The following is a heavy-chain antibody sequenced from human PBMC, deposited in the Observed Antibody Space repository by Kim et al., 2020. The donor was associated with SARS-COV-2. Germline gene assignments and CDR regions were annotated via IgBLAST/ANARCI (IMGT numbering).Heavy chain of an antibody. J-gene: IGHJ6*02. CDR2: ISSSSSYI. CDR3: ARDLPYGSSGCGMDV. D-gene: IGHD3-10*01. CDR1: GFTFSSYS. V-gene: IGHV3-21*01. Sequence: GGSLRLSCAASGFTFSSYSMNWVRQAPGKGLEWVSSISSSSSYIYYADSVKGRFTISRDNAKNSLYLQMNSLRAEDTAVYYCARDLPYGSSGCGMDVWGQGTTVTVSS.